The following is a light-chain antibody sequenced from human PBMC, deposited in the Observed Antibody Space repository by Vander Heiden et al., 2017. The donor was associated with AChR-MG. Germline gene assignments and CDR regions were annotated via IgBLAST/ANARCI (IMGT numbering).Light chain of an antibody. V-gene: IGKV1-5*03. Sequence: DIQLTQSPSTLSASVGDRVTITCRASQSISNWLAWYQQKPGKAPKLLIYKALSLESGVPSRFSGSASGTEFTLTISSLQPDDFATYYCQQYKSYPYTFGQGTKLEIK. CDR3: QQYKSYPYT. J-gene: IGKJ2*01. CDR1: QSISNW. CDR2: KAL.